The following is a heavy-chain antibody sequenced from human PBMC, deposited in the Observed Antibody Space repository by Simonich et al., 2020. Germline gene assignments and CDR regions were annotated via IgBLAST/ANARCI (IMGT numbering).Heavy chain of an antibody. CDR3: ARDYGSGSYYNALSDY. V-gene: IGHV1-2*06. CDR1: GYTFTGYY. Sequence: QVQLVQSGAEVKKPGASVKVSCKASGYTFTGYYMHWVRQAPGQGLEWMGRINPNSGGTNDAQKFQGRVTMTSDTSISTAYMELSRLGSDDTAVYYCARDYGSGSYYNALSDYWGQGTLVTVSS. J-gene: IGHJ4*02. CDR2: INPNSGGT. D-gene: IGHD3-10*01.